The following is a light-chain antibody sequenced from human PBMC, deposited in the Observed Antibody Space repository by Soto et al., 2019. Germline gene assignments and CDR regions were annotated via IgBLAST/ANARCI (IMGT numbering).Light chain of an antibody. J-gene: IGKJ4*01. CDR2: AAS. V-gene: IGKV1-27*01. CDR1: QGINNR. Sequence: DIQMTQSPSSRSASVGDRVTITCRASQGINNRLAWYQQKPGRVPKLLIYAASTLLSGVPSRFSGSASGTDFTLTISSLQPEDVATYYCQNYNSAPPAGTFGGGTKVEIK. CDR3: QNYNSAPPAGT.